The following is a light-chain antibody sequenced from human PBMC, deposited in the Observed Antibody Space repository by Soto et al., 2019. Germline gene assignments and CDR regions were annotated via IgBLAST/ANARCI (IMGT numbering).Light chain of an antibody. CDR1: SSDTGAYNY. V-gene: IGLV2-14*01. J-gene: IGLJ1*01. CDR2: GVT. CDR3: FSHRSGDSHV. Sequence: QSVLTQPASVSGSPEQSITISCTGTSSDTGAYNYVSWYQQYPGKAPKLMIYGVTNRPSGVSNRFSGSKTGNTASLTISGLQAEDEADYYCFSHRSGDSHVFGTGTKVTVL.